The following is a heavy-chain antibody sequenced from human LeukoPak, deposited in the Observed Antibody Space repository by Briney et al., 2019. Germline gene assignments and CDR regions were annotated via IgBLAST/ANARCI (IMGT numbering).Heavy chain of an antibody. CDR1: GGSISSYY. D-gene: IGHD3-22*01. Sequence: SETLSLTCTVSGGSISSYYWSWIRQPPGKGLEWIGYIYYSGSTNCNPSLKSRVTISVDTSKNQFSLKLSSVTAADTAVYYCATSVVVVIPYYFDYWGQGTLVTVSS. CDR3: ATSVVVVIPYYFDY. CDR2: IYYSGST. V-gene: IGHV4-59*01. J-gene: IGHJ4*02.